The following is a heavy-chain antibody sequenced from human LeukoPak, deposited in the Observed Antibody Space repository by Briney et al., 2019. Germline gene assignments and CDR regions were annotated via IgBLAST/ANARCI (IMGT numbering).Heavy chain of an antibody. Sequence: ASAMASCKASGYTFTSYYMHWVRQAPGQGVEWMGWINPNSGGTNYAQKFQGRVTMTRDTSISTAYMELSRLRSDGTAVYYCARDSDFWSGYWPDFDYWGQGTLVTVSS. J-gene: IGHJ4*02. D-gene: IGHD3-3*01. CDR2: INPNSGGT. CDR1: GYTFTSYY. V-gene: IGHV1-2*02. CDR3: ARDSDFWSGYWPDFDY.